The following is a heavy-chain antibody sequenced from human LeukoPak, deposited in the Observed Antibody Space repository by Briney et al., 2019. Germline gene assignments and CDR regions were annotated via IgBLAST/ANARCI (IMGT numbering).Heavy chain of an antibody. CDR2: IY. V-gene: IGHV4-31*03. D-gene: IGHD3-9*01. CDR3: ARELLTGSNWFDP. Sequence: SETLSLTCTVSGGSISSGGYYWSWIRQHPGKGLEWIEYIYYNPSLKSRVTISVDTSKNQFSLKLSSVTAADTAVYYCARELLTGSNWFDPWGQGTLVTVSS. CDR1: GGSISSGGYY. J-gene: IGHJ5*02.